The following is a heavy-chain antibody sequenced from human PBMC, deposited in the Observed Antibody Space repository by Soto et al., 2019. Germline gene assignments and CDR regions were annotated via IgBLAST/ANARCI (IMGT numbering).Heavy chain of an antibody. D-gene: IGHD6-19*01. V-gene: IGHV1-46*01. CDR2: INPSGGST. J-gene: IGHJ4*02. CDR1: GYTVTSYY. Sequence: VASVKVSCKASGYTVTSYYMHWVRQAPGQGLEWMGIINPSGGSTSYAQKFQGRVTMTRDTSTSTVYMELSSLRSEDTAVYYCARRMEGYSSGWSFDYWGQGTLVTVS. CDR3: ARRMEGYSSGWSFDY.